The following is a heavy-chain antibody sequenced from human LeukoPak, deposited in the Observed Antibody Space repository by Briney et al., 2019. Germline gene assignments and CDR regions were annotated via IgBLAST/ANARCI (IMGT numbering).Heavy chain of an antibody. Sequence: GGSLRLSCAASGFTVSSSYMSWVRQAPGKGLEWVSDVYTGGITYYADSVKGRFTISRDNSKNTLYLQVNSLRAEDTAVYHCARGYGYCGGVCYDYWGQGTLVTVSS. D-gene: IGHD2-21*02. CDR2: VYTGGIT. CDR1: GFTVSSSY. J-gene: IGHJ4*02. V-gene: IGHV3-53*01. CDR3: ARGYGYCGGVCYDY.